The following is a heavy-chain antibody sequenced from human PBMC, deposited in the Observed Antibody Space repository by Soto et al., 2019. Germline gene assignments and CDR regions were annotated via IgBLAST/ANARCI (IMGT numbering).Heavy chain of an antibody. CDR2: IWYDGSNK. J-gene: IGHJ6*03. CDR3: ARGGADFWSGYYTEVDYYYYYMDV. CDR1: GFTFSSYG. D-gene: IGHD3-3*01. V-gene: IGHV3-33*01. Sequence: QVQLVESGGGVVQPGRSLRLSCAASGFTFSSYGMHWVRQAPGKGLEWGAVIWYDGSNKYYADSVKGRFTISRDNSKNTLYLQMNSLRAEDTAVYYCARGGADFWSGYYTEVDYYYYYMDVWGKGTTVTVSS.